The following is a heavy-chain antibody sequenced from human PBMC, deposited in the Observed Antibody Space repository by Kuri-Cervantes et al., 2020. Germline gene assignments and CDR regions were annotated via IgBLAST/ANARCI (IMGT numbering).Heavy chain of an antibody. CDR2: IDRDDDK. V-gene: IGHV2-70*04. J-gene: IGHJ3*02. CDR3: ARDVYNSEGAFDI. D-gene: IGHD5-24*01. Sequence: SGHTLVKLTQTLTLTCTFSGFSLSNSGMRVRWIRQPPGIVQEWHARIDRDDDKYYNTSLKTMLTLSMDNSKYQVVLTMTNMDPVDTATYYCARDVYNSEGAFDIWGQGTMVTVSS. CDR1: GFSLSNSGMR.